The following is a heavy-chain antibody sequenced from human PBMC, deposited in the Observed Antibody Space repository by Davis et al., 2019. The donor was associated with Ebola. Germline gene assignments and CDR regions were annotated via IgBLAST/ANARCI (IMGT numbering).Heavy chain of an antibody. V-gene: IGHV4-59*08. J-gene: IGHJ6*02. CDR1: GFTFSGSA. CDR3: VGTTLTAGSYEYYGMDV. Sequence: ESLKISCAASGFTFSGSAMHWVRQTPGEGLEWIGYIYYRASPSYNPSLERRVAISIDTSKRQLSLTLRSVTAADTAVYFCVGTTLTAGSYEYYGMDVWGQGTTVTVSS. CDR2: IYYRASP. D-gene: IGHD2-21*02.